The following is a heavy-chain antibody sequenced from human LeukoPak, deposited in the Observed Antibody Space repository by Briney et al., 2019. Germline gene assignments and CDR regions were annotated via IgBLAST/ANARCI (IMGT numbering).Heavy chain of an antibody. V-gene: IGHV1-69*05. J-gene: IGHJ3*02. D-gene: IGHD1-26*01. CDR2: IIPIFGTA. CDR3: ARDPAWELRGIDAFDI. CDR1: GGTFSSYA. Sequence: GASVKVSCKASGGTFSSYAISWVRQAPGQGLEWMGGIIPIFGTANYAQKFQGRVTITTDESTSTAYMELSSLRSEDTAVYYCARDPAWELRGIDAFDIWGQGTMVTVSS.